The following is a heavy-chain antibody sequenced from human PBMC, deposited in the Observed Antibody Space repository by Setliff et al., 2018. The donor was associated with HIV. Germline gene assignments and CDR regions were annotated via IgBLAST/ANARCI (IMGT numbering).Heavy chain of an antibody. CDR3: ARDRWFSNNWYCDY. J-gene: IGHJ4*02. D-gene: IGHD6-13*01. CDR2: IKQDGSVK. V-gene: IGHV3-7*05. Sequence: PGGSLRLSCAASGFTFSNNWMAWVRLAPGKGLEWVANIKQDGSVKNYVDSVRGRFTISRDNAENSLFLQMTGLRPEDTAMYYCARDRWFSNNWYCDYWSQGTLVTVSS. CDR1: GFTFSNNW.